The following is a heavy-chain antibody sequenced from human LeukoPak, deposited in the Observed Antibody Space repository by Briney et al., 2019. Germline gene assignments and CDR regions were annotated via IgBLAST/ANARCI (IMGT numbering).Heavy chain of an antibody. CDR1: GGSISSGSYY. V-gene: IGHV4-61*02. CDR2: IYTSGST. Sequence: SQTLSLTCTVSGGSISSGSYYWSWIRQPAGKGLEWIGRIYTSGSTNCNPSLKSRVTISVDASKNQFSLKLSSVTAADTAVYYCARDFAFWGQGTLVTVSS. CDR3: ARDFAF. J-gene: IGHJ4*02.